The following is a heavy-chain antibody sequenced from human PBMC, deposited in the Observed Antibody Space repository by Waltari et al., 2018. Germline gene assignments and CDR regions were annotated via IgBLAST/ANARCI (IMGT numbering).Heavy chain of an antibody. CDR1: XXTFSSYW. Sequence: EVQLEESGGGLVQPGGSLRLSCAASXXTFSSYWMTWVRQAPGKGLEWVANIKQDGSGTYYADSRKGRFTISRDNAKNSLYLQMNSLRAEDXALYYCARDHVXRGDFWSGYYDSWXQGTLVTVSS. D-gene: IGHD3-3*01. CDR3: ARDHVXRGDFWSGYYDS. CDR2: IKQDGSGT. J-gene: IGHJ4*02. V-gene: IGHV3-7*01.